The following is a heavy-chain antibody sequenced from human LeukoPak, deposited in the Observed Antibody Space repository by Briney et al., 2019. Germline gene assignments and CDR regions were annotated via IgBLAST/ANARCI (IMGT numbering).Heavy chain of an antibody. CDR3: AKDSNYDFWSGEQFDP. Sequence: GGPLGLPWEAPGFTFSTNAMSWSRQAQGKGLEWVPAFSGSGGSTYYADSVKGRFTIYRDNSKNTLYLQMNSLRAEDTAVYYCAKDSNYDFWSGEQFDPWGQGTLVTVSS. V-gene: IGHV3-23*01. D-gene: IGHD3-3*01. CDR1: GFTFSTNA. J-gene: IGHJ5*02. CDR2: FSGSGGST.